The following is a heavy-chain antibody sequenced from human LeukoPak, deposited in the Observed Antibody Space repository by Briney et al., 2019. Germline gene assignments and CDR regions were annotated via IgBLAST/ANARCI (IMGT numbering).Heavy chain of an antibody. CDR2: IYPGDSET. D-gene: IGHD2-15*01. CDR1: EYDFTSYW. Sequence: GESLKISCKGSEYDFTSYWLGWVRQMPGKGLEWMGIIYPGDSETRYSPSFQGQVTISADKSISTAYLQWSSLKASDTAMYYCARYQYCTSGSCYSDYWGQGTLVTVSS. CDR3: ARYQYCTSGSCYSDY. V-gene: IGHV5-51*01. J-gene: IGHJ4*02.